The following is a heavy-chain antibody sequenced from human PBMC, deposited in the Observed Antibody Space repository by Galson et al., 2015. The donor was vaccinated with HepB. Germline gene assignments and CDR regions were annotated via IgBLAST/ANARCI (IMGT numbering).Heavy chain of an antibody. J-gene: IGHJ6*02. Sequence: SLRLSCAASGFTFSSYGMHWVRQAPGKGLEWVAVISYDGSNKYYADSVKGRFTISRDNSKNTLYLQMNSLRAEDTAVYYCATPGGGSYLKYYGMDVWGQGTTVTVSS. V-gene: IGHV3-30*03. D-gene: IGHD1-26*01. CDR1: GFTFSSYG. CDR2: ISYDGSNK. CDR3: ATPGGGSYLKYYGMDV.